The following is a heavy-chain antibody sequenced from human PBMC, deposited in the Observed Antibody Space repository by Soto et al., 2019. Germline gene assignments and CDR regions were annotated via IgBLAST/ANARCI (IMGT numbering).Heavy chain of an antibody. Sequence: QVQLVESGGGVVQPGRSLRLSCAASGFTFSNYGMHWVRQAPGKGLEWVAVIWYDGSNKYYADSVKGRFTISRDNSKNTLYLQMNSLRAEDTAMYYCASFGDQLPYWGQGTLVTVSS. CDR1: GFTFSNYG. D-gene: IGHD2-2*01. CDR3: ASFGDQLPY. V-gene: IGHV3-33*01. J-gene: IGHJ4*02. CDR2: IWYDGSNK.